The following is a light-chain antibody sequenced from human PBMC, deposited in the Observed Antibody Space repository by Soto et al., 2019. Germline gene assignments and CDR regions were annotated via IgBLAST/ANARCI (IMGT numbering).Light chain of an antibody. Sequence: EIVLTQSPSTLSLSPGDRATLSCRASQSISSYLAWYQQKPGKAPRLVIYHASTRATGIQARFSGSGSETDFTLTISSLEPEDFALYYCQQRNNGPITFGQGTRLEI. CDR3: QQRNNGPIT. CDR1: QSISSY. V-gene: IGKV3-11*01. CDR2: HAS. J-gene: IGKJ5*01.